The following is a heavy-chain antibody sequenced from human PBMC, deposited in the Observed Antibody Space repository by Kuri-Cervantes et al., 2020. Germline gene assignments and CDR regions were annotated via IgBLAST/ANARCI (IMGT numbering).Heavy chain of an antibody. D-gene: IGHD3-16*02. CDR3: AREQALGDYIWGSFRYFDAFDI. CDR2: IWYDGSNK. Sequence: GESLKISCAASGFTFSSYSMNWVRQAPGKGLEWVAVIWYDGSNKYYADSVKGRFTISRDNSKNSLYLQMNSLRAEDTAVYYCAREQALGDYIWGSFRYFDAFDIWGQGTMVTVSS. CDR1: GFTFSSYS. J-gene: IGHJ3*02. V-gene: IGHV3-33*08.